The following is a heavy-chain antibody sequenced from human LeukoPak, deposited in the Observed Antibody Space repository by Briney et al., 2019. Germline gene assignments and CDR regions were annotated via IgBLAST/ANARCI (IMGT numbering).Heavy chain of an antibody. Sequence: GESLRLSCAASGFIFSSYNMNWVRQAPGKGLEWVSYISYSGSTIYYADSVKGRFTISRDNAKNSLYLQMNSLKAEDTAVYYCARDRSGGYSYTFDYWGRGALVTVSS. CDR2: ISYSGSTI. CDR1: GFIFSSYN. V-gene: IGHV3-48*01. CDR3: ARDRSGGYSYTFDY. D-gene: IGHD5-18*01. J-gene: IGHJ4*02.